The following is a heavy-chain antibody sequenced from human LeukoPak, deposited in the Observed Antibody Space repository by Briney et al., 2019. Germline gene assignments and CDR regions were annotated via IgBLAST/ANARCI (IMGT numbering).Heavy chain of an antibody. CDR1: GGSISSHY. J-gene: IGHJ4*02. Sequence: PSETLSLTCTVSGGSISSHYWSWIRQPPGKGLEWIGYIYYSGSTNYNPSLKSRVTISVDTSKNQFSLKLSSVTAADTAVYYCARSGLGLSFDYWGQGTLVTVSS. D-gene: IGHD3/OR15-3a*01. CDR2: IYYSGST. CDR3: ARSGLGLSFDY. V-gene: IGHV4-59*11.